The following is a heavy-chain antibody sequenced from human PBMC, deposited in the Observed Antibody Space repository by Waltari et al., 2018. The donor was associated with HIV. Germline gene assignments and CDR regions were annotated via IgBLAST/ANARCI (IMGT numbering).Heavy chain of an antibody. CDR3: AKDKGGVTYIFDY. J-gene: IGHJ4*02. Sequence: QVQLVASGGGVVQPGRSLRLSCAASGLPFRSSPLHRVLPAPGKGLEGVAVISYDGSNKYYADAVKGRFTISRDNSKNTLDLQMNSLRAEDTAVYYCAKDKGGVTYIFDYWGQGTLVTVSS. CDR1: GLPFRSSP. CDR2: ISYDGSNK. V-gene: IGHV3-30*18. D-gene: IGHD1-1*01.